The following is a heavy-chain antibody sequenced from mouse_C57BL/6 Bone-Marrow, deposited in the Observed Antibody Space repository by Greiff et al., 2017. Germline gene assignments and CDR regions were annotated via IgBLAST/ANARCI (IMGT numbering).Heavy chain of an antibody. J-gene: IGHJ2*01. CDR2: IWSGGSS. CDR1: GFSFTSYG. V-gene: IGHV2-4*01. CDR3: AKLGGSSY. D-gene: IGHD1-1*01. Sequence: QVQLQQSGPGLVPPSPSLSISCTVSGFSFTSYGVHWVRLPPGKGLEWLGVIWSGGSSDYNAAFISRMSICTDNSKSPVFCKLNSLQADDTAIYYCAKLGGSSYWGQGTTRTVSS.